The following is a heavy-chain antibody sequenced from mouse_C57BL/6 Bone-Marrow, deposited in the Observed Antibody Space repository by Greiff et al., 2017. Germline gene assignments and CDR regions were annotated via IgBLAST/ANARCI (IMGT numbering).Heavy chain of an antibody. V-gene: IGHV5-15*01. CDR1: GFTFSDYG. CDR3: ARHYYGNYVLAMDY. CDR2: ISNLAYSI. J-gene: IGHJ4*01. D-gene: IGHD2-1*01. Sequence: EVQVVESGGGLVQPGGSLKLSCAASGFTFSDYGMAWVRQAPRKGPEWVAFISNLAYSIYYADTVTGRFTISRENAKNTLYLEMSSLRSEDTAMYYCARHYYGNYVLAMDYWGQGTSVTVSS.